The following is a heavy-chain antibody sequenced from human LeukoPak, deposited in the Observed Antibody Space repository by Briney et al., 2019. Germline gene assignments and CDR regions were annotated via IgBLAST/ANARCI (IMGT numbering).Heavy chain of an antibody. D-gene: IGHD1-26*01. CDR1: GGSFTDYC. J-gene: IGHJ4*02. Sequence: SETLSLTCTVYGGSFTDYCWGWVRQTPGKGLEWIGDISHRGNPNYNPSLKSRVTISVDTSKNQFSLKLSSVTAADTAVYYCARGRVRVGATTGVSYWGQGTLVTVSS. CDR3: ARGRVRVGATTGVSY. V-gene: IGHV4-34*01. CDR2: ISHRGNP.